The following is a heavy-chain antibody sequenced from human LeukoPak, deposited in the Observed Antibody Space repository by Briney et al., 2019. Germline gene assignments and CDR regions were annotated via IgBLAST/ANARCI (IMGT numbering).Heavy chain of an antibody. V-gene: IGHV3-48*03. CDR3: ARGPRGGYDFFDY. J-gene: IGHJ4*02. Sequence: PGGSLRVSCEASGFTFSNYDMNWVRQAPGKGLEWVSYISSSGSTIYYADSVKGRFTISRDNAKNSLYLQMNSLRAEDTAVYYCARGPRGGYDFFDYWGQGTLVTVSS. CDR1: GFTFSNYD. CDR2: ISSSGSTI. D-gene: IGHD5-12*01.